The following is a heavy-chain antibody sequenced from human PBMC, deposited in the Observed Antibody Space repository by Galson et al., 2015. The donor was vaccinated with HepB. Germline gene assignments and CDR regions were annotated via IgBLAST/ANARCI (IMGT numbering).Heavy chain of an antibody. Sequence: SLRLSCAASGFTFSSYSMNWVRQAPEKGLEWVSSISGSNSNIYYSDSVKGLFTISRDNAKNSLYLQMNSLRAEDTAVYYCAREGHDPRDYWGQGTLVTVSS. J-gene: IGHJ4*02. CDR3: AREGHDPRDY. CDR1: GFTFSSYS. CDR2: ISGSNSNI. V-gene: IGHV3-21*01.